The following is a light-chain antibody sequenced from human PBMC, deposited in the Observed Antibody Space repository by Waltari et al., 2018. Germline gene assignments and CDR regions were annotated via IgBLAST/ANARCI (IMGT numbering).Light chain of an antibody. CDR2: DVS. CDR3: QQRSNWPSIT. Sequence: EIVLTQSPATLSLSPGERATLSCRASQSVSSSLGWYQQKPGQAPRLLIYDVSNRATDIPARFSGSGSGTDFTRTISSLEPEDFAVYYCQQRSNWPSITFGQGTRLEIK. J-gene: IGKJ5*01. CDR1: QSVSSS. V-gene: IGKV3-11*01.